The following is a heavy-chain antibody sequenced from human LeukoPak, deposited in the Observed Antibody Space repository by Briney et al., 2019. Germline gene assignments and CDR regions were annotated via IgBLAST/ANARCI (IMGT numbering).Heavy chain of an antibody. CDR3: ARGRGIKTTICYMGY. J-gene: IGHJ4*02. CDR2: INTYNGNT. V-gene: IGHV1-18*01. Sequence: SVKVSFQSSGYTFTRYSISWVRPAPRQGLEWMGWINTYNGNTKYPQKLQGRATMTTDTSTSTDNMELRSMRSDDAAVYDCARGRGIKTTICYMGYWGQGTLVTVSS. D-gene: IGHD3-9*01. CDR1: GYTFTRYS.